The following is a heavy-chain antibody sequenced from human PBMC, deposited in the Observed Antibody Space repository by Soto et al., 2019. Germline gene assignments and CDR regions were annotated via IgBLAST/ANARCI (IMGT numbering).Heavy chain of an antibody. CDR2: IYPGDSDT. Sequence: PGESLKISCKGSGYSFTSYWIGWVRQMPGKGLEWMGIIYPGDSDTRYSPSFQGQVTISADKSISTAYLQWSSLKASDTAMYYYASTQNYYDSSGASGGMDVWGQGTTVTVSS. CDR1: GYSFTSYW. D-gene: IGHD3-22*01. CDR3: ASTQNYYDSSGASGGMDV. J-gene: IGHJ6*02. V-gene: IGHV5-51*01.